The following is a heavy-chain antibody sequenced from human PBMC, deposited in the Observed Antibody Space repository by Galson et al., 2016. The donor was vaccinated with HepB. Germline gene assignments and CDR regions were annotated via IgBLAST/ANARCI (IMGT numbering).Heavy chain of an antibody. CDR2: RYSGGNT. Sequence: TLSLTCTVSGVSISTTDFYWSWLRQRPGKGLEWIAYRYSGGNTYSNPSLESRISVSTDPSKGQFSLKLTSLTAADTAVYYCARGREIRGRVVGWFDSWGQAALVTVSS. J-gene: IGHJ5*01. D-gene: IGHD3-10*01. CDR1: GVSISTTDFY. V-gene: IGHV4-31*03. CDR3: ARGREIRGRVVGWFDS.